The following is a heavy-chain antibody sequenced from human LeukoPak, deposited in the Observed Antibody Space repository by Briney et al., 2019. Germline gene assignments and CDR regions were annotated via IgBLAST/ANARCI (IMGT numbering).Heavy chain of an antibody. D-gene: IGHD2-2*01. CDR3: ATGLEYQLLFYFDY. CDR1: GYTLTELS. V-gene: IGHV1-24*01. Sequence: GASVKVSCKVSGYTLTELSMHWVRQAPGKGLEWMGGFDPEDGETTYAQKFQGRVTMTEDTSTDTAYMELSSLRSEDTAVYYCATGLEYQLLFYFDYWGQGTLVTVSS. J-gene: IGHJ4*02. CDR2: FDPEDGET.